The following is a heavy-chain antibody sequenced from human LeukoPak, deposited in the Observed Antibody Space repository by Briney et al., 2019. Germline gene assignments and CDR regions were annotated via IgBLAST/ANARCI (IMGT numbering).Heavy chain of an antibody. CDR3: AKDQDF. CDR2: ISGDGSTT. CDR1: GFTFINYW. D-gene: IGHD3-3*01. J-gene: IGHJ4*02. Sequence: GGSLRLSCEASGFTFINYWMHWVRQTPGKGLMWVSRISGDGSTTSYADSVKGRFTISRDNAKNTVYLQMNSLRADDTAVYYCAKDQDFWGEGTLVTVSS. V-gene: IGHV3-74*01.